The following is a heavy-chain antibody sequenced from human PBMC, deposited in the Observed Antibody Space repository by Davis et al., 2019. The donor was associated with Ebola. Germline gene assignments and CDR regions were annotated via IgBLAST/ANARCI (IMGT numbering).Heavy chain of an antibody. CDR3: ARVSGPGTIFPVGDAFDI. D-gene: IGHD3-10*02. J-gene: IGHJ3*02. Sequence: ASVKVSCKASGYTFTAYYMHWVRQAPGHGLEWMGRINANTGGTNYAQNFQGRVTMTRDTSITPAYMELSGLRSDDTAVYYCARVSGPGTIFPVGDAFDIWGQGTVVTVSS. CDR2: INANTGGT. CDR1: GYTFTAYY. V-gene: IGHV1-2*06.